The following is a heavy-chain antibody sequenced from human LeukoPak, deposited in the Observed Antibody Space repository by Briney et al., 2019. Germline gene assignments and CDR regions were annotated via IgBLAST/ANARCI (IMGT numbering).Heavy chain of an antibody. CDR2: IYYSGNT. Sequence: SETLSLTCTVSGGSISSSSYYWGWIRQPPGKGPEWIASIYYSGNTYYNSARESRVTISVDTSENQFSLRLSSVTAADTAVYYCSRSRRDGCHYYFGMDVWGPGTTVTASS. CDR1: GGSISSSSYY. V-gene: IGHV4-39*01. J-gene: IGHJ6*02. CDR3: SRSRRDGCHYYFGMDV. D-gene: IGHD5-24*01.